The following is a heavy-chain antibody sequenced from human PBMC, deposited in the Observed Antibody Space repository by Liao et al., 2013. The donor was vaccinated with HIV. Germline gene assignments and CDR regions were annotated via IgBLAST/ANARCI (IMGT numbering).Heavy chain of an antibody. Sequence: QVQLQQWGAGLLKSSETLSLSCAVYGGSFSAYYWTWIRQTPGKGLEWIGEINHSGTSNYSPSLNSRVTISVDTSKNQFSLKLTSVTAADTGVYYCARDRGDGYSLDYFDFWGQGTLVTVSS. V-gene: IGHV4-34*01. CDR3: ARDRGDGYSLDYFDF. J-gene: IGHJ4*02. CDR1: GGSFSAYY. D-gene: IGHD5-24*01. CDR2: INHSGTS.